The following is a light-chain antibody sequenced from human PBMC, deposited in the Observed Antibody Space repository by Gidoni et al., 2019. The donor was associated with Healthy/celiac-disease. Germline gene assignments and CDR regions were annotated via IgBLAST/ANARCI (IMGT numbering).Light chain of an antibody. Sequence: DIVLTQSPATLSLSPGERATRSCRASHSVSSYLSWYQQKPGQATRLLIYDPSNRTTGVPAGFCSSGSGAAFSLPISSLVPEDFAVYYCQQRSNWPPRYTFGQGTKLEIK. J-gene: IGKJ2*01. CDR2: DPS. CDR1: HSVSSY. CDR3: QQRSNWPPRYT. V-gene: IGKV3-11*01.